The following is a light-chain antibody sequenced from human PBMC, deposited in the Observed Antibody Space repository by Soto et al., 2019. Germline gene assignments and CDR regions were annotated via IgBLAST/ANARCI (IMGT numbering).Light chain of an antibody. V-gene: IGKV1-39*01. CDR3: QQSYSTPFT. CDR1: QSVGSN. J-gene: IGKJ3*01. CDR2: AAS. Sequence: MTQSPATLSVSPGERATLSCRASQSVGSNLAWYQQKPGKAPKLLIYAASSLQSGVPSRFSGSGSGTDFTLTISSLQPEDFATYYCQQSYSTPFTFGPGTKVDIK.